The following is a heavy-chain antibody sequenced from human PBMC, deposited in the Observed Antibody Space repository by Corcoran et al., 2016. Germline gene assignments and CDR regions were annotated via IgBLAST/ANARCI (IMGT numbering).Heavy chain of an antibody. CDR2: TYYRSRWYS. D-gene: IGHD3-10*01. Sequence: QVQLQQSGPGLVQPSQTLSLTCAISAASVSSNSSAWNWVRLSPSRCLEWLGRTYYRSRWYSDYAVAVKGRITIKADTSKNQFSLQVNSVTPEDPAVYYCERGPGRFKHWGQGTLVTVSS. CDR1: AASVSSNSSA. J-gene: IGHJ1*01. CDR3: ERGPGRFKH. V-gene: IGHV6-1*01.